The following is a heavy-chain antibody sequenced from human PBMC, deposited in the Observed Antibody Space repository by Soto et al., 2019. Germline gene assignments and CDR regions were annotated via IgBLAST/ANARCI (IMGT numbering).Heavy chain of an antibody. CDR3: ERAREGSYYPLIYDH. D-gene: IGHD1-26*01. Sequence: PSATLSLTCSVSGGSVSTAKYYWSWIRQPPGKGLEWIGHIYNTGNTKYTGNTKYNLSLKSRVTISVDTSKNQFSLRLNSVTAAATAVYYCERAREGSYYPLIYDHWVQGTLVTVSP. CDR2: IYNTGNTKYTGNT. CDR1: GGSVSTAKYY. J-gene: IGHJ4*02. V-gene: IGHV4-61*01.